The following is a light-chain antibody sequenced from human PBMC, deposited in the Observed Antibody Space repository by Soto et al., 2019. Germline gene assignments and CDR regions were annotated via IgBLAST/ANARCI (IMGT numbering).Light chain of an antibody. CDR1: QSISSY. J-gene: IGKJ2*01. CDR2: AAD. Sequence: DIQMTQSPSSLSASVGDRVTITCRASQSISSYLNWYQQKPGKAPKFLIYAADSLQSGVPSRFSGSGSGTDFTLTISSLQPEDFATYYCQQSYSTPYTFGQGTKLEIK. CDR3: QQSYSTPYT. V-gene: IGKV1-39*01.